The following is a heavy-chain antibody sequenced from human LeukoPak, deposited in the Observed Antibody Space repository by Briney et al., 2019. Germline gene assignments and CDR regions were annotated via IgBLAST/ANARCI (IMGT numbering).Heavy chain of an antibody. J-gene: IGHJ4*02. CDR1: GFTFSTYR. CDR2: ISSTGKTI. D-gene: IGHD2-21*01. Sequence: GKSLRLSCAAPGFTFSTYRMNWVRQAPGRGLEWVSYISSTGKTIFYADSVRGRFTISRDNAKSSLYLQMNSLRAEDTALYYCVRDNPRCCGVIPANIDDFWGQGTLVTVSS. CDR3: VRDNPRCCGVIPANIDDF. V-gene: IGHV3-48*01.